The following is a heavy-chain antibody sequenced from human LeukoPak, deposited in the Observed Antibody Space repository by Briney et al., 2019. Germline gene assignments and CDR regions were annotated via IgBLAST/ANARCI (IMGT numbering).Heavy chain of an antibody. CDR3: ARGYPWGWRLTSGSSAPLDY. V-gene: IGHV4-59*01. Sequence: PSETLSLTCTVSGTSISSYYWSWIRQSPGKGLEWIGYIYYSGNTNYNPSLKSRVTISVDTSKNQFSLKVNSVTAADTAVYYCARGYPWGWRLTSGSSAPLDYWGQGTLVTVSS. J-gene: IGHJ4*02. D-gene: IGHD7-27*01. CDR2: IYYSGNT. CDR1: GTSISSYY.